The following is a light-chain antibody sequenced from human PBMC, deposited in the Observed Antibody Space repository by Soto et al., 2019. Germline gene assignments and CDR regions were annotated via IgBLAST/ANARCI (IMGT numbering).Light chain of an antibody. CDR3: QQYGSSPLT. J-gene: IGKJ4*01. CDR1: QSVSSSY. V-gene: IGKV3-20*01. CDR2: GAS. Sequence: EIGLTQSPGTLSLSPGERATLSCRASQSVSSSYLAWYQHKPGQAPRLLIYGASSRATGIPDRFSGSGSGTDFTLTISRLEPEDFAVYYRQQYGSSPLTFGGGTKVEIK.